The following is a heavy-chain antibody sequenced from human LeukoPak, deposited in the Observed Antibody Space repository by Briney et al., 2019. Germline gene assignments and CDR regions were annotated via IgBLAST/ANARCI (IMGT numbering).Heavy chain of an antibody. CDR3: AKKGIAAADSFDY. Sequence: GGSLRLSCAASGFTFSSYVMSWVRQAPGKGQEWVSGISGSGSSTYYADSVKGRFTISRDNSKNTLYLQMNSLRAEDTAIYYCAKKGIAAADSFDYWGQGTLVTVSS. D-gene: IGHD6-13*01. J-gene: IGHJ4*02. CDR2: ISGSGSST. CDR1: GFTFSSYV. V-gene: IGHV3-23*01.